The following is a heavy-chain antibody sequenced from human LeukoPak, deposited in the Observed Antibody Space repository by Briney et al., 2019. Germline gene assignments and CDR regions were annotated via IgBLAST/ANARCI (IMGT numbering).Heavy chain of an antibody. J-gene: IGHJ6*03. V-gene: IGHV1-69*05. CDR2: IIPIFGTA. D-gene: IGHD3-3*01. CDR3: ARAYYFGNDYYYYYMDV. Sequence: ASVKVSCKASGGTFSSYAINWVRQAPGQGLEWMGGIIPIFGTANYAQKFQGRVTITTDESTSTAYMELSSLRSEDTAVYYCARAYYFGNDYYYYYMDVWGKGTTVTVSS. CDR1: GGTFSSYA.